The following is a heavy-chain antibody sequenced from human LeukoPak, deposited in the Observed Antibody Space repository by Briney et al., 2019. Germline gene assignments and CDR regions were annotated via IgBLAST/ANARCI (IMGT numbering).Heavy chain of an antibody. D-gene: IGHD6-19*01. J-gene: IGHJ4*02. Sequence: GASVKVSCKASGYTFTSYGISWVRQAPGQGLEWMGWISAYNGNTNYAQKLQGRVTMTTDTSTSTAYMELRSLRSDDTAVYYCARDPWVAVADRFDYWGQGTLVTVSS. CDR2: ISAYNGNT. CDR3: ARDPWVAVADRFDY. V-gene: IGHV1-18*01. CDR1: GYTFTSYG.